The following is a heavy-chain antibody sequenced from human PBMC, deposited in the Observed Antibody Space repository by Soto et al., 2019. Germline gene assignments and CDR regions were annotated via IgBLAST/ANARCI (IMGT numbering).Heavy chain of an antibody. J-gene: IGHJ2*01. CDR1: GGSFSGYY. D-gene: IGHD6-19*01. V-gene: IGHV4-34*01. Sequence: SETLSLTCAVYGGSFSGYYWSWIRQPPGKGLEWIGEINHSGSTNYNPSLKSRVTISVDTSKNQFSLKLSSVTAADTAVYYCAREESSGWYWYFDLWGRGTLVTVSS. CDR2: INHSGST. CDR3: AREESSGWYWYFDL.